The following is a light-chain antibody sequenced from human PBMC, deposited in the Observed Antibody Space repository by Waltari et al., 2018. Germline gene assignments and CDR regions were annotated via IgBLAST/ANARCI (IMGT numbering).Light chain of an antibody. CDR3: LLWYSGARWV. CDR2: DTS. J-gene: IGLJ3*02. V-gene: IGLV7-46*01. Sequence: QAVVTQETSLTVSPGGTVTPTCDSSTGTVTRGQYPSWFQQKPGHVPRTLIYDTSNKHSWTPARFSGSLLGGKAALTLSGAQPEDEAEYYCLLWYSGARWVFGGGTKLSVL. CDR1: TGTVTRGQY.